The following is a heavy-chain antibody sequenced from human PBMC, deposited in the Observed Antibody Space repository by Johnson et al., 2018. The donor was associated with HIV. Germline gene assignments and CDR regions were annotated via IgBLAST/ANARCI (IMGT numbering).Heavy chain of an antibody. V-gene: IGHV3-30*04. CDR2: ISYDGSNQ. D-gene: IGHD2-15*01. Sequence: QMQLVESGGGVVQPGGSLRLSCAASGFTFSSFAMHWVRQAPGKGLEWVAVISYDGSNQYYADSVKGRFTISRDNSKTTLYLQMNSLRDEDTAVYYCANSLLLDAFNVWGQGTMVTVSS. CDR3: ANSLLLDAFNV. J-gene: IGHJ3*01. CDR1: GFTFSSFA.